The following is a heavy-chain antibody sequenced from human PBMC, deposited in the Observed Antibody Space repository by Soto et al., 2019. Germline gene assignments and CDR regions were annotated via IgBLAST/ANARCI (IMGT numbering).Heavy chain of an antibody. CDR2: IYYSGST. D-gene: IGHD2-8*01. CDR3: ARYCTNGVCSHPYYYYGMDV. V-gene: IGHV4-30-4*01. CDR1: GGSISSGDYY. Sequence: LSLTCTVSGGSISSGDYYWSWIRQPPGKGLEWIGYIYYSGSTYYNPSLKSRVTISVDTSKNQFSLKLSSVTAADTAVYYCARYCTNGVCSHPYYYYGMDVWGQGTTVTVSS. J-gene: IGHJ6*02.